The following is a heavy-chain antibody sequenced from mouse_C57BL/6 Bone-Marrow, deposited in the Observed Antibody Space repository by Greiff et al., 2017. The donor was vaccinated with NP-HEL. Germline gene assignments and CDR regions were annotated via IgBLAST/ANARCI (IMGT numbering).Heavy chain of an antibody. D-gene: IGHD2-5*01. CDR2: IHPNSGST. Sequence: VQLQQSGAELVKPGASVKLSCKASGYTFTSYWMHWVKQRPGQGLEWIGMIHPNSGSTNYNEKFKSKATLTVDKSSSTAYMQLSSLTSEDSAVYYCARSYYSNFGAYWGQGTLVTVSA. V-gene: IGHV1-64*01. J-gene: IGHJ3*01. CDR3: ARSYYSNFGAY. CDR1: GYTFTSYW.